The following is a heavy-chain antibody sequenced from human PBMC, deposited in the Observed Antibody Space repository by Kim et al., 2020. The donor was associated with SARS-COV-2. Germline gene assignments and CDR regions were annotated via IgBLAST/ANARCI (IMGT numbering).Heavy chain of an antibody. J-gene: IGHJ3*02. D-gene: IGHD1-26*01. CDR3: AKAQSGSYWAAFDI. V-gene: IGHV3-30*18. CDR2: ISYDGSNK. Sequence: GGSLRLSCAASGFNFSSYGMHWVRQAPGKGLEWVAVISYDGSNKYYADSVKGRFTISRDNSKNTLYLQMNSLRAEDTAVYYCAKAQSGSYWAAFDIWGQGTMVTVSS. CDR1: GFNFSSYG.